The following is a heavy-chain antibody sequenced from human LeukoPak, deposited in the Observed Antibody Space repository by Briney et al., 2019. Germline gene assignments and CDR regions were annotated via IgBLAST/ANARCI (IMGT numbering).Heavy chain of an antibody. Sequence: ASETLSLTCAVYGGSFSGYYWSWIRQPPGKGLEWIGEINHGGSTNSNPSLKSRVTISVDASKNQFSLKLSSVTAADTAVYYCARGSTVVTRLFDYWGQGTLVTVSS. J-gene: IGHJ4*02. CDR2: INHGGST. CDR1: GGSFSGYY. V-gene: IGHV4-34*01. CDR3: ARGSTVVTRLFDY. D-gene: IGHD4-23*01.